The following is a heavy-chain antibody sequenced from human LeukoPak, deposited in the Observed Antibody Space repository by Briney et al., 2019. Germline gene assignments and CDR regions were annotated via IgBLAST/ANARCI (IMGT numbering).Heavy chain of an antibody. Sequence: PGGSLRLSCAASGFTFSSYWMSWVRQAPGKGLEWVANIKQDGSEKYCVDSVKGRFTISRDNAKNSLYLQMNSLGAEDTAVYYCATSTVYYYYGMDVWGQGTTVTVSS. CDR3: ATSTVYYYYGMDV. D-gene: IGHD4-17*01. CDR1: GFTFSSYW. V-gene: IGHV3-7*01. CDR2: IKQDGSEK. J-gene: IGHJ6*02.